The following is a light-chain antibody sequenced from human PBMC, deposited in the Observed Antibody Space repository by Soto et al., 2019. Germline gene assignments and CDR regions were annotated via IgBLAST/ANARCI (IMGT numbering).Light chain of an antibody. CDR2: AAS. CDR3: QKYNSAPLS. Sequence: IHRTRSLYSHGVALCDRLIINPRASQGINNYLAWYQQKPGKVPKLLIYAASTLQSGVPSRFSGSGSGTDFTLTISSLQPEDVGTYYCQKYNSAPLSFGGGTKV. V-gene: IGKV1-27*01. CDR1: QGINNY. J-gene: IGKJ4*01.